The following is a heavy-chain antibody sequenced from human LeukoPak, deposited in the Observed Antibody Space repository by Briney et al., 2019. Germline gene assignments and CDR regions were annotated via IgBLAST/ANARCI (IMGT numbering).Heavy chain of an antibody. CDR1: GFTFRSYH. D-gene: IGHD5-24*01. CDR2: VNSVSSSI. V-gene: IGHV3-21*01. J-gene: IGHJ4*02. CDR3: ARDLSGDGYVKFDC. Sequence: PGGSLRLSCAASGFTFRSYHMNWVRQAPGKGLELVSSVNSVSSSIYCADSVKGRFTISRDNDKSSLYLQMNSLRAEDTAVYYCARDLSGDGYVKFDCWGQGTLVTVSP.